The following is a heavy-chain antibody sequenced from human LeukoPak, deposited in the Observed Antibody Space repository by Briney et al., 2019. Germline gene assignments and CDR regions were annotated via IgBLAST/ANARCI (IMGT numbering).Heavy chain of an antibody. V-gene: IGHV4-59*01. CDR2: IYYSGST. CDR3: ARGLSGYTSGWWDDY. J-gene: IGHJ4*02. CDR1: GGSISSYY. Sequence: SETLSLTCTVSGGSISSYYWSWIRQPPGKGLEWIGYIYYSGSTNYNPSLKSRVTISVDTSKNQFSLKLSSATAADTAVYYCARGLSGYTSGWWDDYWGQGTLVTVSS. D-gene: IGHD6-19*01.